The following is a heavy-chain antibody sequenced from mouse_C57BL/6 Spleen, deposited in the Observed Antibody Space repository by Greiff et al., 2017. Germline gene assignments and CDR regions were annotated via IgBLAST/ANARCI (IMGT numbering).Heavy chain of an antibody. CDR3: ARSGYYYGSSFFDY. Sequence: QVQLQQPGAELVKPGASVKLSCKASGYTFTSYWMPWVKQRPGQGLEWIGEIDPSDSYTNYNQKFKGKATLTVDTSSSTAYMQLSSLTSEDSAVYYCARSGYYYGSSFFDYWGQGTTLTVSS. CDR2: IDPSDSYT. V-gene: IGHV1-50*01. CDR1: GYTFTSYW. D-gene: IGHD1-1*01. J-gene: IGHJ2*01.